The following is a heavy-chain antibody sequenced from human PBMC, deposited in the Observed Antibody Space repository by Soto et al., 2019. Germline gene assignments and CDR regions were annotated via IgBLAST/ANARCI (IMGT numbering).Heavy chain of an antibody. CDR3: ARGLILWFGELSRRGGYYYYMDG. CDR2: INDSGNI. Sequence: QVQLQQWGAGLLKPSETLSLTCAVYGGSFSGYQWSWIRQTPGKGLEWIGEINDSGNINYNPSLKSRVTILLGTPKKQISLKLSSVTAADSAVYYCARGLILWFGELSRRGGYYYYMDGWGKGTTVTVSS. J-gene: IGHJ6*03. V-gene: IGHV4-34*01. D-gene: IGHD3-10*01. CDR1: GGSFSGYQ.